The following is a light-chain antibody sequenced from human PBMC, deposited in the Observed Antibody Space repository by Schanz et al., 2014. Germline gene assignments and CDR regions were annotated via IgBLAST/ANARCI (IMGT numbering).Light chain of an antibody. CDR3: QQYNNWWT. CDR1: ESISDN. V-gene: IGKV3-15*01. CDR2: GAS. J-gene: IGKJ1*01. Sequence: EIVMTQSPATLSVSPGERATLSCRASESISDNLAWYQHKPGQAPRLLIYGASTRATGIPARFSGGGSGTEFTLTISSLQSEDLGVYYCQQYNNWWTFGPGTKVEVK.